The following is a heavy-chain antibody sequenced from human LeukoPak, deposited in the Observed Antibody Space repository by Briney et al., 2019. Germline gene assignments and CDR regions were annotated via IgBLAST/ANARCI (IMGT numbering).Heavy chain of an antibody. CDR1: GFTFSSYG. CDR3: AFIPDVGIAAKLDY. J-gene: IGHJ4*02. CDR2: ISYDGSDK. D-gene: IGHD6-13*01. V-gene: IGHV3-30*03. Sequence: GRSLRLSCAASGFTFSSYGMHWVRQAPGKGLEWVAVISYDGSDKYYADSVKGRFTISRDNSKNTLYLQMNSLRAEDTAVYYCAFIPDVGIAAKLDYWGQGTLVTVSS.